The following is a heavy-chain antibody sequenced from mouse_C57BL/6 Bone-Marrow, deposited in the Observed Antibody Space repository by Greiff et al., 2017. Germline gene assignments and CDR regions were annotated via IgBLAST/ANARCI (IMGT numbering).Heavy chain of an antibody. CDR3: ARELLRSWYFDY. Sequence: QVQLQQPGAELVKPGASVKLSCKASGYTFTSYWMHWVKQRPGQGLEWIGIIHPNSGSTNYNEKFKSKATLTVDKSSSTAYMQLSSLTSEDSAVYYCARELLRSWYFDYWGQGTTLTVSS. J-gene: IGHJ2*01. CDR2: IHPNSGST. V-gene: IGHV1-64*01. CDR1: GYTFTSYW. D-gene: IGHD1-1*01.